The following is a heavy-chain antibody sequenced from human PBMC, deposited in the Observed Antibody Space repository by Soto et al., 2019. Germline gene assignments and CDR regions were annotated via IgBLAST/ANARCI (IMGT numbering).Heavy chain of an antibody. CDR2: IKSKPDGETT. V-gene: IGHV3-15*07. Sequence: QLVESGGGLVKPGGSLALSCAGSGFAFTNVWLHWVRPAPGKGLEWVGRIKSKPDGETTDYAEPVKGRFSISIADSTNTRYLQMNSLQHEDSGLYYCNTDYELGGGHTPLCGQGTLVNVSS. J-gene: IGHJ4*02. D-gene: IGHD3-16*01. CDR3: NTDYELGGGHTPL. CDR1: GFAFTNVW.